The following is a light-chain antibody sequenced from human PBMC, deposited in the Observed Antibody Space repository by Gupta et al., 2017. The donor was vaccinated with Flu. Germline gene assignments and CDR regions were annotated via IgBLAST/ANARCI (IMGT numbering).Light chain of an antibody. V-gene: IGLV5-45*02. Sequence: QAVLTQPSSLPASPGASASLTCTLRSGINVGTYRIYWYQQKPGSPPQYLLRYKSDSDKQQGSGVPSRFSGFKDASANAGILLISGLQSEDEADYYCMIWHSSAWVFGGGTKLTVL. CDR2: YKSDSDK. J-gene: IGLJ3*02. CDR1: SGINVGTYR. CDR3: MIWHSSAWV.